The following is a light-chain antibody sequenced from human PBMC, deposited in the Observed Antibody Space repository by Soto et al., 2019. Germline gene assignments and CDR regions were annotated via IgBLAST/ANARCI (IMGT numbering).Light chain of an antibody. CDR1: QSLVHSDGIAY. Sequence: DVVMTQSPLSRPVTLGQPASISCRSNQSLVHSDGIAYFSWCQQRPGRSPXRLIYKVSNRDSGVPARFSGSGSGTDFELKISRVEAEEVGGYYCMQGTHWPITFGQGTRLE. CDR3: MQGTHWPIT. CDR2: KVS. V-gene: IGKV2-30*02. J-gene: IGKJ5*01.